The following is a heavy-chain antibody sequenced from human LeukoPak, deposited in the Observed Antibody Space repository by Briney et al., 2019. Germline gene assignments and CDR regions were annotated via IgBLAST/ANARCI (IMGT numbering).Heavy chain of an antibody. CDR3: TTLYSNYYYMDV. Sequence: GGSLRLSCTASGFTFGEYAMNWVRQAPGKGLEWVGFIRSKAYGGTTENAASVKGRFTISRDDSKSIAYLQMNSLKPEDTAVYFCTTLYSNYYYMDVWGKGTTVTVSS. CDR2: IRSKAYGGTT. V-gene: IGHV3-49*04. J-gene: IGHJ6*03. D-gene: IGHD3-16*01. CDR1: GFTFGEYA.